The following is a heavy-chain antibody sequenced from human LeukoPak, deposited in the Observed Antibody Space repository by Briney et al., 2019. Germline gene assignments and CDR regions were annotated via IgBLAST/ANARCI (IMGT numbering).Heavy chain of an antibody. V-gene: IGHV3-74*01. CDR3: ATETNGRHYDY. J-gene: IGHJ4*02. CDR1: GFTFSSYW. CDR2: INSDGSST. Sequence: GGSLRLSCAASGFTFSSYWMHWVRQAPGKGLVWVSRINSDGSSTSYADSVKGRFTISRDNANNFLYLQMNSLRAEDTAVYYCATETNGRHYDYWGQGTLLTVSS. D-gene: IGHD1-14*01.